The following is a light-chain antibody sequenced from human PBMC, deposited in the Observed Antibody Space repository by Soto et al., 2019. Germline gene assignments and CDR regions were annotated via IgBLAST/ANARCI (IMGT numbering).Light chain of an antibody. J-gene: IGLJ1*01. Sequence: QSVLTQPPSGSGFPGQSVTISCTGTSSDVGGYNYVSWYQQHPGKAPKLMIYEVSKRPSGVPDRFSGSKSGNTASLTVSGLQAEDEADYYCSSYAGSNNLGVFGTGTKVTVL. CDR3: SSYAGSNNLGV. CDR1: SSDVGGYNY. V-gene: IGLV2-8*01. CDR2: EVS.